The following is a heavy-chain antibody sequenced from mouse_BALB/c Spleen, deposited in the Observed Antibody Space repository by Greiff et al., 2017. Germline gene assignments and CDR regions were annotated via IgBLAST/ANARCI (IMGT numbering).Heavy chain of an antibody. CDR1: GYSFTSYW. V-gene: IGHV1S126*01. J-gene: IGHJ4*01. CDR2: IDPSDSET. CDR3: ARRGYYAMDY. Sequence: VKLKESGPQLVRPGASVKISCKASGYSFTSYWMHWVKQRPGQGLEWIGMIDPSDSETRLNQKFKDKATLTVDKSSSTAYMQLSSPTSEDSAVYYCARRGYYAMDYWGQGTSVTVSS.